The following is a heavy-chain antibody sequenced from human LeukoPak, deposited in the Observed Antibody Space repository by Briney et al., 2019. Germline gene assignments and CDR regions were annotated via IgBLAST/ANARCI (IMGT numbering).Heavy chain of an antibody. D-gene: IGHD4-17*01. Sequence: GGSLRLSCAASGFTFSRYALIWVRQAPGKGLEWVSAIRAGGGTTFYADSVKGRFTVSRDNSRDTLYLQMNSLRVEDTAVYYCARDPNGDYVGAFDFWGQGTMVTVSS. V-gene: IGHV3-23*01. J-gene: IGHJ3*01. CDR1: GFTFSRYA. CDR2: IRAGGGTT. CDR3: ARDPNGDYVGAFDF.